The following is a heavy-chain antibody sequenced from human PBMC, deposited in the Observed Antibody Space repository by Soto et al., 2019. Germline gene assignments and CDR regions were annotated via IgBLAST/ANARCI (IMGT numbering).Heavy chain of an antibody. CDR1: GGSISSYY. CDR2: IYYSGST. D-gene: IGHD2-21*02. V-gene: IGHV4-59*01. Sequence: SETLSLTCTVSGGSISSYYWSWIRQPPGKGLEWIGYIYYSGSTNYNPSLKSRVTISVDTSKNQYSLKLSSVTAADTAVYYCARVPPYCGGDCYYSGAFDIWGQGTMVTVSS. CDR3: ARVPPYCGGDCYYSGAFDI. J-gene: IGHJ3*02.